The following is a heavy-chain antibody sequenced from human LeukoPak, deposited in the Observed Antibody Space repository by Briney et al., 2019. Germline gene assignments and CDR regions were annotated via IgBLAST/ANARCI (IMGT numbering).Heavy chain of an antibody. Sequence: GESLKISCKGSGYSFTSYWIGWVRQMPGKGLEWMGIIYPGDSDTRYSPSFQGQVTISADKSISTAYLQWSSLKASDTAMYYCARRLTHYRDYARDAFDIWGQGTMVTVSS. CDR1: GYSFTSYW. CDR2: IYPGDSDT. CDR3: ARRLTHYRDYARDAFDI. D-gene: IGHD4-17*01. V-gene: IGHV5-51*01. J-gene: IGHJ3*02.